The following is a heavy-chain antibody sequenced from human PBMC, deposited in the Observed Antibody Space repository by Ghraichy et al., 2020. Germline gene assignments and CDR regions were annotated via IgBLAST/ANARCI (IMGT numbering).Heavy chain of an antibody. CDR3: ARPIYTGSHHYGMDV. Sequence: GGSLRLSCTTSGFTFNLYSMTWVRQAPGEGLEWVSSITGSGSYIYYADSVKGRFTISRDNAKSSLYLQMNSLRAEDTAVYYCARPIYTGSHHYGMDVWGQGTTVTVSS. CDR1: GFTFNLYS. J-gene: IGHJ6*02. CDR2: ITGSGSYI. V-gene: IGHV3-21*06. D-gene: IGHD1-26*01.